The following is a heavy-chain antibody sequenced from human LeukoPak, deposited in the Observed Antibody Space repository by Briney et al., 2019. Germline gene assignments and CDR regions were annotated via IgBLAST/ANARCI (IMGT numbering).Heavy chain of an antibody. CDR3: AREVVVITTSEDYFDY. V-gene: IGHV3-48*04. J-gene: IGHJ4*02. D-gene: IGHD3-22*01. CDR1: GFTFSSYS. CDR2: ISSSGSTI. Sequence: PGGSLRLSCAASGFTFSSYSMNWVRQAPGKGLEWVSYISSSGSTIYYADSVKGRFTISRDNAKNSLYLQMNSLRAEDTAVYHCAREVVVITTSEDYFDYWGQGTLVTVSS.